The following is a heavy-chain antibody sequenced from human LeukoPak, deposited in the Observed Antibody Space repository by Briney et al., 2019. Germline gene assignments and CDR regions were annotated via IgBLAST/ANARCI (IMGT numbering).Heavy chain of an antibody. D-gene: IGHD3-10*02. CDR2: INPNSGGT. V-gene: IGHV1-2*02. Sequence: ASVKVSCKASGYTFTGYYMHWVRQAPGQGLEWMGWINPNSGGTKYAQKLQGRVTVTRDTSISTAYMELNRLTSGDTAVYYCARMLGESSFDYWGQGTQVTVSS. CDR3: ARMLGESSFDY. J-gene: IGHJ4*02. CDR1: GYTFTGYY.